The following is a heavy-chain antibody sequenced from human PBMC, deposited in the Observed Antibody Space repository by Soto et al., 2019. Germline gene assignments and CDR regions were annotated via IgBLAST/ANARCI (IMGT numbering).Heavy chain of an antibody. CDR3: ARGPYCSSTSCYYYGMDV. CDR2: IYSGGST. D-gene: IGHD2-2*01. J-gene: IGHJ6*02. V-gene: IGHV3-53*04. Sequence: GGSLRLSCAASGFTVSSNYMSWVRQAPEKGLEWVSVIYSGGSTYYADSVKGRFTISRHNSKNTLYLQMNSLRAEDTAVYYCARGPYCSSTSCYYYGMDVWGQGTTVTVSS. CDR1: GFTVSSNY.